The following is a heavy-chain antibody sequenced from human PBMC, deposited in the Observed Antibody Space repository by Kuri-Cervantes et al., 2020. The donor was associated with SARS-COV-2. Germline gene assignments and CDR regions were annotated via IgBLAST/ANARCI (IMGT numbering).Heavy chain of an antibody. V-gene: IGHV3-7*01. CDR2: IKQDGSEK. J-gene: IGHJ4*02. CDR3: ARFLYSSGPRDY. CDR1: GFIFSDYY. Sequence: GESLKISCTASGFIFSDYYMSWVRQAPGKGLEWVANIKQDGSEKYYVDSVKGRFTISRDNAKNSLYLQMNSLRAEDTAVYYCARFLYSSGPRDYWGQGTLVTVSS. D-gene: IGHD6-19*01.